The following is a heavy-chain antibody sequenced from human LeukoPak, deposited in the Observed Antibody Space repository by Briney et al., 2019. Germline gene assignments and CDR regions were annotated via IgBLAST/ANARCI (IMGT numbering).Heavy chain of an antibody. D-gene: IGHD4-11*01. CDR1: GYTFTGYY. CDR3: ARDRGRYSNYVCDY. CDR2: INPNSGGT. Sequence: ASVKVSCNASGYTFTGYYMHWVRQAPGQGLEWMGWINPNSGGTNYAQKFQGRVAMTRDTSISTAYMELSRLRSDDTAVYYCARDRGRYSNYVCDYWGQGTLVTVSS. J-gene: IGHJ4*01. V-gene: IGHV1-2*02.